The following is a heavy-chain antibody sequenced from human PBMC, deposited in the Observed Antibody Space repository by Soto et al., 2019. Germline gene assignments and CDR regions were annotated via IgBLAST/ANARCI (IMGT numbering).Heavy chain of an antibody. D-gene: IGHD2-21*02. Sequence: QVQLQESGPRLVKPSETLSLTCTVSGGSISSYYWSWIRQPAGKGLEWIGRVQTDGNTNYNPSLKSRVTMSVDTSKNQFSLKLTSVTAADTAVYYCAVSTVVPSAILDYCGQGTLVTVSS. CDR2: VQTDGNT. CDR3: AVSTVVPSAILDY. CDR1: GGSISSYY. V-gene: IGHV4-4*07. J-gene: IGHJ4*02.